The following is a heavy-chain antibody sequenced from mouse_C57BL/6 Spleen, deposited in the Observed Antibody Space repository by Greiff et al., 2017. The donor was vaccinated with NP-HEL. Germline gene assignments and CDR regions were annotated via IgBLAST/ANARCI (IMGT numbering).Heavy chain of an antibody. CDR2: IHPNSGST. Sequence: QVQLKQPGAELVKPGASVKLSCKASGYTFTSYWMHWVKQRPGQGLEWIGMIHPNSGSTNYNEKFKSKATLTVDKSSSTAYMQLSSLTSEDSAVYYCARDYGSRRYAMDYWGQGTSVTVSS. V-gene: IGHV1-64*01. D-gene: IGHD1-1*01. J-gene: IGHJ4*01. CDR1: GYTFTSYW. CDR3: ARDYGSRRYAMDY.